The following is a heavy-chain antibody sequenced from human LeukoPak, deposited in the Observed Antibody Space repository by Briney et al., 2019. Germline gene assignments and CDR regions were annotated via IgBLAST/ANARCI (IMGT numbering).Heavy chain of an antibody. CDR1: GFSFSDYY. CDR3: ARGSYSSLGDY. J-gene: IGHJ4*02. CDR2: ISGSGNMI. D-gene: IGHD1-26*01. V-gene: IGHV3-11*04. Sequence: GSLRLSCGASGFSFSDYYMSWIRLAPGRGLEWLSYISGSGNMIYYADSVKGRFTISRDNAKNSLYLQMNSLRAEDTAVYYCARGSYSSLGDYWGQGTLVTVSS.